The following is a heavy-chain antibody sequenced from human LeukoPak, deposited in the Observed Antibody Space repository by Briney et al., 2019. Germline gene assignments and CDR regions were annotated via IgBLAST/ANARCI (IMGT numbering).Heavy chain of an antibody. CDR2: IHTSGST. Sequence: SETLSLTCTVSSGPISSYHWSWIRQPAGKGLEWIGRIHTSGSTNYNPSLKSRVTMSLDTSKNQFSLKLSSVTAADTAVYYCHMYYYDSSGYYFVYWGQGTLLTVSS. CDR1: SGPISSYH. J-gene: IGHJ4*02. V-gene: IGHV4-4*07. D-gene: IGHD3-22*01. CDR3: HMYYYDSSGYYFVY.